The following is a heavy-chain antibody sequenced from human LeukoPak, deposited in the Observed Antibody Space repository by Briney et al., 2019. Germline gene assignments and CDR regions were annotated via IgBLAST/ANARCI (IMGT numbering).Heavy chain of an antibody. CDR2: INPNSGGT. CDR3: ARGPNYYDSGGYYSYYYYMDV. V-gene: IGHV1-2*02. J-gene: IGHJ6*03. CDR1: GYTFTGYY. Sequence: ASVKVSCKASGYTFTGYYMHWVRQAPVQGLEWMGWINPNSGGTNYAQKFQGRVTMTRDTSISTAYMDLSRLRSDDTAVYYCARGPNYYDSGGYYSYYYYMDVWGKGTTVTVSS. D-gene: IGHD3-22*01.